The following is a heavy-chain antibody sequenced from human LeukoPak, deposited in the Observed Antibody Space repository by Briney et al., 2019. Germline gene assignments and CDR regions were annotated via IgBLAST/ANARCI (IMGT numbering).Heavy chain of an antibody. V-gene: IGHV3-30*18. D-gene: IGHD2-15*01. CDR2: ISYDGSNK. CDR3: AKRYCSGGSCSSLGAFDI. CDR1: GFTFSSYG. J-gene: IGHJ3*02. Sequence: GGSLRLSCAASGFTFSSYGMHWVRQAPGKGLEWVAVISYDGSNKYYADSVKGRFTISRGNSKNTLYLQMNSLRAEDTAVYYCAKRYCSGGSCSSLGAFDIWGQGTMVTVSS.